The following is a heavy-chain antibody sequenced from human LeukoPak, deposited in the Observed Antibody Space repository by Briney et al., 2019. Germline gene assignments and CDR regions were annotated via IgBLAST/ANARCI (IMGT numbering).Heavy chain of an antibody. CDR3: AKEGSSGWIPTRHFDH. CDR2: ISGSGGST. J-gene: IGHJ4*02. D-gene: IGHD6-19*01. CDR1: GITFSSYP. Sequence: GGSLRLSCEASGITFSSYPMTWVRQAPGKGLEWVSTISGSGGSTYYADSVKGRFTISRDNAKNTLSLQMSSLRAEDTAVYYCAKEGSSGWIPTRHFDHWGLGTLVTVSS. V-gene: IGHV3-23*01.